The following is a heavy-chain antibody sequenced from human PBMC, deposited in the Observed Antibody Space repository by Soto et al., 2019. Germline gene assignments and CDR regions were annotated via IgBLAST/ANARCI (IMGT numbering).Heavy chain of an antibody. V-gene: IGHV1-18*01. CDR1: GYTFTIYG. CDR3: ARVVMSSWFDP. J-gene: IGHJ5*02. Sequence: GGSVKVSCKASGYTFTIYGISGVLQSPLRGREWMGWISAYNGNTNYAQKLQGRVTMTTDTSTSTAYMELRSLRSDDTAVYYCARVVMSSWFDPWGQGTLVTVSS. CDR2: ISAYNGNT.